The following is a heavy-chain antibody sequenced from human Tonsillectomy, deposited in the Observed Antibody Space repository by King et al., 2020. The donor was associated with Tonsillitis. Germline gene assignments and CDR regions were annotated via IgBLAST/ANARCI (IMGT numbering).Heavy chain of an antibody. D-gene: IGHD3-10*01. CDR2: IYYSGST. CDR1: GGSISSSSYY. J-gene: IGHJ4*02. Sequence: LQLQESGPGLVKPSETLSLTCTVSGGSISSSSYYWGWIRQPPGKGLEWIGSIYYSGSTYYNPSLKSRVTISVDTSKNQFSLKLSSVTAADTAVYYFARGVKYALLWFGEFDYWGQGTLVTVSS. V-gene: IGHV4-39*01. CDR3: ARGVKYALLWFGEFDY.